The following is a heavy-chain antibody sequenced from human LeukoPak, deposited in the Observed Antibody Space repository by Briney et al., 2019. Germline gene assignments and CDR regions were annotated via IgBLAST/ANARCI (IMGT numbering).Heavy chain of an antibody. J-gene: IGHJ4*02. D-gene: IGHD1-26*01. CDR1: GFAFSSYW. Sequence: GGSLRLSCAASGFAFSSYWMSWVRQAPGKGLEWVANIKQDGSEKYYVDSVKGRFTISRDNAKNSLYLQMNSLRAEDTAVYYCARGGLYHYSGTSGDYWGQGTLVTVSS. CDR2: IKQDGSEK. CDR3: ARGGLYHYSGTSGDY. V-gene: IGHV3-7*01.